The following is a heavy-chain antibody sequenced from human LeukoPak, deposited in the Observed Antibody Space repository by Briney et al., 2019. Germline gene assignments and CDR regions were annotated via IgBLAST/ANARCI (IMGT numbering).Heavy chain of an antibody. J-gene: IGHJ4*02. CDR2: ISSSSSYI. CDR3: ARDRGDIVVVVGFDY. Sequence: GGSLRLSCAASGFTFSSYSMNWVRQAPGKGLEWVSSISSSSSYIYYADSVKGRFTISRDNAKNSLYLQMNSLGAEDTAVYYCARDRGDIVVVVGFDYWGQGTLVTVSS. V-gene: IGHV3-21*01. CDR1: GFTFSSYS. D-gene: IGHD2-15*01.